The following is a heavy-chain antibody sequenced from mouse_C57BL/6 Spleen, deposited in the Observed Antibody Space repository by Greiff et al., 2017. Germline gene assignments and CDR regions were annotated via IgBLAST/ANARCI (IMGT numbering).Heavy chain of an antibody. D-gene: IGHD2-5*01. Sequence: EVNVVESGGGLVKPGGSLKLSCAASGFTFSDYGMHWVRQAPEKGLEWVAYISSGSSTIYYADTVKGRFTISRDNAKNTLFLQMTSLRSEDTAMYYCAKRDSNYYAMDYWGQGTSVTVSS. J-gene: IGHJ4*01. CDR1: GFTFSDYG. V-gene: IGHV5-17*01. CDR3: AKRDSNYYAMDY. CDR2: ISSGSSTI.